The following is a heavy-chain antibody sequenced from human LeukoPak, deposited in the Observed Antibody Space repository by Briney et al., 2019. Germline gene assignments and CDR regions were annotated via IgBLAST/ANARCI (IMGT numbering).Heavy chain of an antibody. CDR3: ARDNSVEDTAWWFDP. Sequence: ASVKVSCKASGYSFTVYYVHWVRQAPGQGLEWMGIINPSGGSTSYAQKFQGRVTMTRDMSTSTDYMELSSLRSEDTAVYYCARDNSVEDTAWWFDPWGQGTLVTVSS. J-gene: IGHJ5*02. CDR2: INPSGGST. CDR1: GYSFTVYY. V-gene: IGHV1-46*01. D-gene: IGHD4-23*01.